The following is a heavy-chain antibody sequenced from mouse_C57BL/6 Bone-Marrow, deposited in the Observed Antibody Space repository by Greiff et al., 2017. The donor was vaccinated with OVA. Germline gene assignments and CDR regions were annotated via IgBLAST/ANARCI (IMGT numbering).Heavy chain of an antibody. J-gene: IGHJ1*03. Sequence: EVQGVESGGGLVQPGGSLSLSCAASGFTFTDYYMSWVRQPPGKALEWLGFIRNKANGYTTEYSASVKGRFTISRDNSQSILYLQMNALRAEDSATYYCARYYYGSSCNWYFDVWGTGTTVTVSS. CDR1: GFTFTDYY. CDR3: ARYYYGSSCNWYFDV. V-gene: IGHV7-3*01. D-gene: IGHD1-1*01. CDR2: IRNKANGYTT.